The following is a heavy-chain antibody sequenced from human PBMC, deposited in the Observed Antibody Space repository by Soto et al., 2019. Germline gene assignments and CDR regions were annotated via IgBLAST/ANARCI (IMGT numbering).Heavy chain of an antibody. V-gene: IGHV1-8*01. D-gene: IGHD1-1*01. CDR1: GYTFTGYD. CDR2: MNPNSGNT. Sequence: QVQLVQSGAEVKKPGASVKVTWKASGYTFTGYDINWVRQATGQGLEWMGWMNPNSGNTGYAQKFQGRVTMTRNTSISTAYMELSSLRSEDTAVYFCARERTGTTSMDVWGQGTTVTVSS. J-gene: IGHJ6*02. CDR3: ARERTGTTSMDV.